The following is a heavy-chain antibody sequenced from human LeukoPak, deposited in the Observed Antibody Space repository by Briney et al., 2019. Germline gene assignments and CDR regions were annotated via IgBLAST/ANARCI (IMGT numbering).Heavy chain of an antibody. Sequence: GGSLRLSCAASGFTFSSFGMHWVRQAPGKGLEWVAVISYDGGNKYYADSVKGRFTISRDNSQNTLYLQMNSLRPEDTAVYYCGRLMGGYDSYFYGMDVWGQGTTVTVSS. J-gene: IGHJ6*02. D-gene: IGHD5-12*01. CDR1: GFTFSSFG. V-gene: IGHV3-30*03. CDR2: ISYDGGNK. CDR3: GRLMGGYDSYFYGMDV.